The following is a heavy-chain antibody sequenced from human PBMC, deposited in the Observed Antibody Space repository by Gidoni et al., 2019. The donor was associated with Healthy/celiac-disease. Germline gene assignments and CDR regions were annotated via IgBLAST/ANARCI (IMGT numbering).Heavy chain of an antibody. CDR1: GFTFDAYA. CDR2: ISWNSGSI. J-gene: IGHJ4*02. V-gene: IGHV3-9*01. D-gene: IGHD1-26*01. CDR3: AKGSGWELLQDYFDY. Sequence: EVQLVESGGGLVQPGRSLRLSCAASGFTFDAYAIPWVRHAPGKGLEWVSGISWNSGSIGYADSVKGRFTISRDNAKNSLYLQMNSLRAEDTALYYCAKGSGWELLQDYFDYWGQGTLVTVSS.